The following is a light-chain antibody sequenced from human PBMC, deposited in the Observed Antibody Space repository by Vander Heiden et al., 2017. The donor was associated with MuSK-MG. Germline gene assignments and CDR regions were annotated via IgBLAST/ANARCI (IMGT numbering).Light chain of an antibody. V-gene: IGKV1-39*01. CDR1: ENINNY. Sequence: DIQMTQSPLSLSASVGDRVTLTCRASENINNYLNWYQQRPGKAPKLLIFAASRLESGVPSRFSGSGSGTDFTLTITSLQPEDFAPYYCQQSDTTPIFTFGPGTKVDIK. CDR3: QQSDTTPIFT. J-gene: IGKJ3*01. CDR2: AAS.